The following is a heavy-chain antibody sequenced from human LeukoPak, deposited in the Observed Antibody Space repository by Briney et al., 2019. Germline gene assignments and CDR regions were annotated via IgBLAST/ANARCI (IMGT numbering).Heavy chain of an antibody. CDR3: AGGTRSSSWYLTLGYFDY. CDR1: GYTFTSYA. V-gene: IGHV1-8*03. D-gene: IGHD6-13*01. Sequence: ASVKVSCKASGYTFTSYAMNWVRQATGQGLEWMGWMNPNSGNTGYAQKFQGRVTITRNTSISTAYMELSSLRSEDTAVYYCAGGTRSSSWYLTLGYFDYWGQGTLVTVSS. J-gene: IGHJ4*02. CDR2: MNPNSGNT.